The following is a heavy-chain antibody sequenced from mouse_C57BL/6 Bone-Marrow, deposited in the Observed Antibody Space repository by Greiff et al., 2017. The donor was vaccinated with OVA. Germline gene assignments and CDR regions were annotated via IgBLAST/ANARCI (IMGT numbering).Heavy chain of an antibody. J-gene: IGHJ4*01. CDR2: SRNKANDYTT. CDR3: ARDAPYSMDY. CDR1: GFTFSDFY. Sequence: EVMLVESGGGLVQSGRSLRLSCATSGFTFSDFYMEWVRQAPGKGLEWIAASRNKANDYTTEYSASVKGRFIVSRDTSQSILYLQMNALRAEDTAIYYCARDAPYSMDYWGQGTSVTVSS. V-gene: IGHV7-1*01.